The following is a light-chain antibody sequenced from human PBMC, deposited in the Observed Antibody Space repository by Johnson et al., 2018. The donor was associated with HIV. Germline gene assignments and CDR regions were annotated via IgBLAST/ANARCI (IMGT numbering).Light chain of an antibody. J-gene: IGLJ1*01. Sequence: LTQPPSVSAAPGQKVTISCSGSSSNIGNNYVSWYQQLPGTAPKLLIYDNNKRPSGIPDRFSGSKSGTSATLGITGLQTGDEADYYCGTWDSSLSAGRVFGTGTKVTVL. CDR3: GTWDSSLSAGRV. CDR1: SSNIGNNY. V-gene: IGLV1-51*01. CDR2: DNN.